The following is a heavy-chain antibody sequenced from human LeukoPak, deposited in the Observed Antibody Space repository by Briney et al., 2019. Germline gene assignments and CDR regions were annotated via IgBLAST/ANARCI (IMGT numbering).Heavy chain of an antibody. V-gene: IGHV5-10-1*01. J-gene: IGHJ4*02. Sequence: GESLKISCKGSGYSFTSYWISWVRQMPGKGLEWMGRIDPSDSYTNYSPSFQGHVTLSADKSISTAYLQWSSLKASDTAMYYCAVGVDGYTSDYWGQGTLVTVSS. D-gene: IGHD5-24*01. CDR1: GYSFTSYW. CDR3: AVGVDGYTSDY. CDR2: IDPSDSYT.